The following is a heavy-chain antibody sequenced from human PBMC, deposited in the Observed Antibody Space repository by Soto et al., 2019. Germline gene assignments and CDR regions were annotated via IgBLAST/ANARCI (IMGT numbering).Heavy chain of an antibody. CDR1: GGSFSGYY. J-gene: IGHJ5*02. D-gene: IGHD2-2*01. Sequence: QVQLQQWGAGLLKPSETLSLTCAVYGGSFSGYYWSWIRQPPGKGLEWFGEINHSGSTNYNPSLKSRVTISVDTSKNQFSLKLSSVTAADTAVYYCARGVPDSTSFKRHRWLDPWGQGTLVTVSS. CDR2: INHSGST. V-gene: IGHV4-34*01. CDR3: ARGVPDSTSFKRHRWLDP.